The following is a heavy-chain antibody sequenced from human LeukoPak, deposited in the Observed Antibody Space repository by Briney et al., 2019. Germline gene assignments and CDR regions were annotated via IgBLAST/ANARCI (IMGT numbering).Heavy chain of an antibody. J-gene: IGHJ4*02. D-gene: IGHD3-16*01. CDR2: IYHSGST. V-gene: IGHV4-30-2*01. CDR1: GGSISSGGYY. Sequence: SETLSLTCTVSGGSISSGGYYWSWIRQPPGKGLEWIGYIYHSGSTYYNPSLKSRVTISVDRSKNQFSLKLSSVTAADTAVYYCARVGGRYEAARYWGQGTLVTVSS. CDR3: ARVGGRYEAARY.